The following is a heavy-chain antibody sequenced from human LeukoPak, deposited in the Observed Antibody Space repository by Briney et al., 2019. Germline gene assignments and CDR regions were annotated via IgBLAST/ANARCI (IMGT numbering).Heavy chain of an antibody. D-gene: IGHD2-2*01. V-gene: IGHV3-30-3*01. Sequence: PGRSLRLSCAASGFTFSSYAMYWVRQAPGKGLEWVAAISYDGSNKYFADSVKGRFTLSRDNSKNTLYLQMNSLRAEDTAVYYCARDIVVGPSAMVGFDFWGQGTLVTVSS. CDR1: GFTFSSYA. CDR3: ARDIVVGPSAMVGFDF. CDR2: ISYDGSNK. J-gene: IGHJ4*02.